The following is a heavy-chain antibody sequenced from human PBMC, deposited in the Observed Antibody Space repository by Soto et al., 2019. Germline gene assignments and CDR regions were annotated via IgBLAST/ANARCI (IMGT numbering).Heavy chain of an antibody. D-gene: IGHD6-25*01. CDR2: ISDSGTKT. Sequence: RHAPGKGLEWVSSISDSGTKTFYADSVKGRFAISRDTSKNTVYMQMNNLRVEDTALYYCAKGGIRKDDYWGQGTVVNVS. V-gene: IGHV3-23*01. J-gene: IGHJ4*02. CDR3: AKGGIRKDDY.